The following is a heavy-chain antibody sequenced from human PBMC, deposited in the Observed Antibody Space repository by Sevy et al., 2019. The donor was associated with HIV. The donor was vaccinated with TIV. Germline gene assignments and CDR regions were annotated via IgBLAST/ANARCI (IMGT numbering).Heavy chain of an antibody. V-gene: IGHV1-3*01. J-gene: IGHJ6*02. CDR3: VRDPTRGYYYGMDV. Sequence: ASVKVSCKATGYSFTNYALHWVRQAPGQRLEWMGWINAGTGEIKQSQKFQGRVTITRDTSASTAYMELSSLRPEDTGMYYCVRDPTRGYYYGMDVWGQGTTVTVS. D-gene: IGHD3-10*01. CDR1: GYSFTNYA. CDR2: INAGTGEI.